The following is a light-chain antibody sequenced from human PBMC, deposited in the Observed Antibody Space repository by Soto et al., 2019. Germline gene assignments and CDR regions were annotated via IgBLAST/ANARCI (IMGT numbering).Light chain of an antibody. J-gene: IGKJ5*01. CDR2: AAS. V-gene: IGKV1-9*01. Sequence: DIQLTQSPSFLSASVGDRVTITCRASQGISSNLAWYQQKPGKAPKLLIYAASTLQSGVPSRFSGSGSGTECTLTISSLQPEDVATYYCQQFNSYPITFGQGTRLEI. CDR3: QQFNSYPIT. CDR1: QGISSN.